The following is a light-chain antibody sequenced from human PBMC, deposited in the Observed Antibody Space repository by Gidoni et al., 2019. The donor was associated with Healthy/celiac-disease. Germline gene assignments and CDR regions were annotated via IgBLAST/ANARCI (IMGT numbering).Light chain of an antibody. V-gene: IGKV3-11*01. J-gene: IGKJ4*01. CDR3: QKRSDWPPS. CDR2: HAS. CDR1: QSVSSY. Sequence: DIVLTHSPATLSLSPGERATLSCRSSQSVSSYLACYQQKPGQPPRLLIYHASNRATGSPARFSGSGSGTDFTLTISSLEPEDLAVYYCQKRSDWPPSFGGETKVEIK.